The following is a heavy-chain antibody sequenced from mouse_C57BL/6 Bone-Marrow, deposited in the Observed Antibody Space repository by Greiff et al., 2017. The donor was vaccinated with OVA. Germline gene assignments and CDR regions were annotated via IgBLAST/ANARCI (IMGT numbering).Heavy chain of an antibody. D-gene: IGHD2-14*01. J-gene: IGHJ4*01. CDR3: DSRTIIAYYAMDY. CDR1: GFTFSSYA. CDR2: ISDGGSYT. V-gene: IGHV5-4*01. Sequence: EVQLVESGGGLVKPGGSLKLSCAASGFTFSSYAMSWVRQTPEQRLEWVANISDGGSYTYYPDNVKGRFTISRDNAKNNLYLQMSHLKSENTAMYYCDSRTIIAYYAMDYWGQGTTVTVSS.